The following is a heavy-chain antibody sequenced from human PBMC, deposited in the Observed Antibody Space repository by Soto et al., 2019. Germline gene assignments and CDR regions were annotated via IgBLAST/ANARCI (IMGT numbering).Heavy chain of an antibody. V-gene: IGHV3-30-3*01. CDR3: ARDRRGVAVAVGGYYFDY. CDR1: GFTFSSYA. CDR2: ISYDGSNK. Sequence: QVQLVESGGGVVQPGRSLRLSCAASGFTFSSYAMHWVRQAPGKGLEWVAVISYDGSNKYYADSVKGRFTISRDNSKNTLDLRMNSLRAEETAVYYWARDRRGVAVAVGGYYFDYWGQGTLVTVSS. D-gene: IGHD6-19*01. J-gene: IGHJ4*02.